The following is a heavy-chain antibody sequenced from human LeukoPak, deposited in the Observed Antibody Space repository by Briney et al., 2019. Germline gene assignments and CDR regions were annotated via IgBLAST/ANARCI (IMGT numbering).Heavy chain of an antibody. CDR2: IYSGGST. J-gene: IGHJ4*02. V-gene: IGHV3-53*05. CDR1: GFTVSSNY. Sequence: PGGSLRLSCAASGFTVSSNYMSWVRQAPGKGLEWVSVIYSGGSTYYADSVKGRFTISRDNSKNTLYLQMNSLRSDDTAVYYCARDQHSSGWYVVHGVFDYWGQGTLVTVSS. CDR3: ARDQHSSGWYVVHGVFDY. D-gene: IGHD6-19*01.